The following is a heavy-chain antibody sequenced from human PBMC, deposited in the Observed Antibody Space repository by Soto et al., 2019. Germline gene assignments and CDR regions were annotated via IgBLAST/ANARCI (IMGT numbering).Heavy chain of an antibody. D-gene: IGHD2-21*01. Sequence: SGPTLVEPTQTLTLTCIFSGFSLSTSGVGVGWIRQPPGKALEWLAIVYWDDDKRYRPSLRSKLTIMKDTSKSQVVLIVTDMDPVDTATYFCVRRNNGDSVFDYWGQGTPVTVSS. CDR2: VYWDDDK. J-gene: IGHJ4*02. V-gene: IGHV2-5*02. CDR1: GFSLSTSGVG. CDR3: VRRNNGDSVFDY.